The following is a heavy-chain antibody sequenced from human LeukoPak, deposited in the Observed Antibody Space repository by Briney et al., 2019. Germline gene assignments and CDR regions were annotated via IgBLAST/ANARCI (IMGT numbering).Heavy chain of an antibody. Sequence: SETLSLTCTVSGGSISSYYWSWIRQPPGKGLEWIGYIYYSGSTNYNPSLKSRVTISVDTSKNQFSLKLSFVTAADTAVYYCARAGGDGYNLGLDYWGQGTLVTVSS. D-gene: IGHD5-24*01. CDR2: IYYSGST. CDR1: GGSISSYY. V-gene: IGHV4-59*01. J-gene: IGHJ4*02. CDR3: ARAGGDGYNLGLDY.